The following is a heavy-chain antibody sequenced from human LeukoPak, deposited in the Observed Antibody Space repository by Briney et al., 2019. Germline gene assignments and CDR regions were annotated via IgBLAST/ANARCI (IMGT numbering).Heavy chain of an antibody. CDR1: GYTFTDYY. J-gene: IGHJ4*02. V-gene: IGHV1-2*02. CDR2: PIPNSGDT. D-gene: IGHD5-24*01. CDR3: ARGRNIEMTTMSGGSDY. Sequence: GASVKVSCKASGYTFTDYYMHWVRQAPGQGLEWMGWPIPNSGDTNYAQKFQGRVSMTRDSSISTAYMDLSDLRSDDTAVYSCARGRNIEMTTMSGGSDYWGQGTLVTVSS.